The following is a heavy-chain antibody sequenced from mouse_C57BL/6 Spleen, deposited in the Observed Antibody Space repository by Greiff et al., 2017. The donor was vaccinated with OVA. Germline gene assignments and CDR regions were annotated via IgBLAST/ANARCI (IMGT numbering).Heavy chain of an antibody. CDR3: AREGITTDYFDY. D-gene: IGHD1-1*01. CDR1: GYAFTNYL. V-gene: IGHV1-54*01. CDR2: INPGSGGT. Sequence: QVQLQQSGAELVRPGTSVKVSCKASGYAFTNYLIEWVKQRPGQGLEWIGVINPGSGGTNYNEKFKGKATLTADKSSSTAYMQLSSLTSEDSVVYFCAREGITTDYFDYWGQGTTLTVSS. J-gene: IGHJ2*01.